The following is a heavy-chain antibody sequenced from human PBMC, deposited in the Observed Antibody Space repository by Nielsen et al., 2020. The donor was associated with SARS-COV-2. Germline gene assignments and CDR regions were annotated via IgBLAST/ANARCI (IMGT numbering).Heavy chain of an antibody. J-gene: IGHJ6*02. CDR1: GFTFSSYA. Sequence: GGSLRLSCAASGFTFSSYAMSWVRQAPGKGLEWVSAISGSGGSTYYADSVKGRSTISRDNSKNTLYLQMNSLRAEDTAVYYCARRGYCSGGSCSDYYYYGMDVWGQGTTVTVSS. CDR2: ISGSGGST. D-gene: IGHD2-15*01. V-gene: IGHV3-23*01. CDR3: ARRGYCSGGSCSDYYYYGMDV.